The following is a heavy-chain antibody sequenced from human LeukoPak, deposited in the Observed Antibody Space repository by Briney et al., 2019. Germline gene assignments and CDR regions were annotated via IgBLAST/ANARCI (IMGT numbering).Heavy chain of an antibody. CDR1: GFTFSSYV. CDR2: IGTAGDT. V-gene: IGHV3-13*01. CDR3: ARGYCSGGSCYSLDAFDI. J-gene: IGHJ3*02. Sequence: GGSLRLSCAASGFTFSSYVMHWVRQATGKGLEWVSAIGTAGDTYYPGSVKGRFTISRENAKNSLYLQMNSLRAGDTAVYYCARGYCSGGSCYSLDAFDIWGQGTMVTVSS. D-gene: IGHD2-15*01.